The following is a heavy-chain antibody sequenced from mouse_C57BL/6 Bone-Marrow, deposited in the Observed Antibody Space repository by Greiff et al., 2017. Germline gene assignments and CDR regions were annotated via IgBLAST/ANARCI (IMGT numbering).Heavy chain of an antibody. D-gene: IGHD1-1*01. Sequence: QVQLQQPGAELVRPGTSVKLSCKASGYTFTSYWMHWVKQRPGQGLEWIGVIDPSDSHTIYNQKFKGKDTLTVDTSSSTAYMQLSSLTSEDSAVYCFTSGGFSYYGSSPYFYAMAYWGQGTLVTVS. J-gene: IGHJ4*01. V-gene: IGHV1-59*01. CDR1: GYTFTSYW. CDR3: TSGGFSYYGSSPYFYAMAY. CDR2: IDPSDSHT.